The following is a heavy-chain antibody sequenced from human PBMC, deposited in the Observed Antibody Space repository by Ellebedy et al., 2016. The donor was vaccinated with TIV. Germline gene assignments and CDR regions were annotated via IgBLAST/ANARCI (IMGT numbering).Heavy chain of an antibody. CDR3: YSGGY. V-gene: IGHV3-23*01. CDR1: GFTLSSSG. CDR2: FSATGGNT. D-gene: IGHD1-26*01. J-gene: IGHJ4*02. Sequence: GESLKISCAVSGFTLSSSGMSWVRQAPGKGLEWVSGFSATGGNTYYADSVKGRFTISRDNAKNSLYLQMNSLRAEDTAVYYTYSGGYWGQGTLVTVSS.